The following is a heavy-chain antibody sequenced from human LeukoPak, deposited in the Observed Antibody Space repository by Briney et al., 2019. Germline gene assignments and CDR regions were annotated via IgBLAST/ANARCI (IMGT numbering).Heavy chain of an antibody. D-gene: IGHD4-17*01. Sequence: PSETLSLTCTVSGGSISDSSYYWGWIRQPPGKGPEWLGTVHYSGTTYYYSSLKSRVILSVDASNNQFSLMVSSVTAADTAVYYCARLSYGIYGNYFFDQWGQGTLVAVSS. CDR3: ARLSYGIYGNYFFDQ. J-gene: IGHJ4*02. CDR2: VHYSGTT. CDR1: GGSISDSSYY. V-gene: IGHV4-39*01.